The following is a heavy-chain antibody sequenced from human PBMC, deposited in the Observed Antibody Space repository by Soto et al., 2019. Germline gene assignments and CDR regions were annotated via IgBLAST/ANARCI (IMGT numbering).Heavy chain of an antibody. J-gene: IGHJ4*02. CDR2: ISGSSRYT. D-gene: IGHD6-19*01. V-gene: IGHV3-11*06. CDR3: ARHTSGWHYYDY. Sequence: QVQLVESGGGLVKPGGSLRLSCAASGFNFSDNYMNWIRQAPGKGLEWVSYISGSSRYTNFADSVKGRFTISRDNAKNSLYLQMNSLRAEDTAVYYCARHTSGWHYYDYWGQGTPVTVSS. CDR1: GFNFSDNY.